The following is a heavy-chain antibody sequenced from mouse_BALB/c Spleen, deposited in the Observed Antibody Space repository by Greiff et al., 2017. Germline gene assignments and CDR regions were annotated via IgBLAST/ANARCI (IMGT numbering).Heavy chain of an antibody. J-gene: IGHJ2*01. CDR3: ATVFRYYFDY. CDR1: GYSITSGYY. D-gene: IGHD2-14*01. CDR2: ISYDGSN. V-gene: IGHV3-6*02. Sequence: EVQLVESGPGLVKPSQSLSLTCSVTGYSITSGYYWNWIRQFPGNKLEWMGYISYDGSNNYNPSLKNRISITRDTSKNQFFLKLNSVTTEDTATYYCATVFRYYFDYWGQGTTLTVSS.